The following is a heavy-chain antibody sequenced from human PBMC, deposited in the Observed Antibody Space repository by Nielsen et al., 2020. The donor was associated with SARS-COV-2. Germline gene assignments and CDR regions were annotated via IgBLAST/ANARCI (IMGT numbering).Heavy chain of an antibody. V-gene: IGHV4-59*01. CDR3: ARLAPYYYYMDV. D-gene: IGHD5-12*01. Sequence: SETLSLTCTVSGGSISSYYWSWIRQLPGKGLEWIGYIYYSGSTNYNPSLKSRVTISVDTSKNQFSLKLSSVTAADTAVYYCARLAPYYYYMDVWGKGTTVTVSS. CDR2: IYYSGST. CDR1: GGSISSYY. J-gene: IGHJ6*03.